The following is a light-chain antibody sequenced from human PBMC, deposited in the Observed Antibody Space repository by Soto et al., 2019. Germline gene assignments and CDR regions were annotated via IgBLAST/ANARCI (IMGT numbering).Light chain of an antibody. Sequence: EIVLTQSPGTLSLSPGERATLSCRASQSLSSSYLAWYQQKPGQAPRILIYAASTRAPGIPDRFSGSGSGTDFTLTISRLEPEDFAVYYCQHYDTSPPTFGQGTKVEI. J-gene: IGKJ1*01. CDR1: QSLSSSY. CDR2: AAS. CDR3: QHYDTSPPT. V-gene: IGKV3-20*01.